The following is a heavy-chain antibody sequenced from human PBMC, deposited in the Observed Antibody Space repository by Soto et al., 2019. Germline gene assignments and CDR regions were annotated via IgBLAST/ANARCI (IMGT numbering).Heavy chain of an antibody. Sequence: QVQLQESGPGLVKPSETLSLTCTVSGGSISNFYWTWIRQPPGKGLEWIGNVHYSGSTNYNPSVKSGVTTSVDTAKNQLSLNLSSVTAADTAVYYCARHKDAGSARGGMAVWGQGTTVTVSS. D-gene: IGHD6-25*01. V-gene: IGHV4-59*08. CDR3: ARHKDAGSARGGMAV. CDR1: GGSISNFY. J-gene: IGHJ6*02. CDR2: VHYSGST.